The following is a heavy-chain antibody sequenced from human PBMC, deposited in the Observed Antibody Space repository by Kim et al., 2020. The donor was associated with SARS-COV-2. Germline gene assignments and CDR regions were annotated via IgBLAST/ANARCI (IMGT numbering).Heavy chain of an antibody. Sequence: SETLSLTCTVSGGSISSYYWSWIRQPPGKGLEWIGYIYYSGSTNYNPSLKSRVTISVDTSKNQFSLKLSSVTAADTAVYYCASQRMATMYYFDYWGQGTLVTVSS. CDR1: GGSISSYY. CDR3: ASQRMATMYYFDY. D-gene: IGHD5-12*01. J-gene: IGHJ4*02. V-gene: IGHV4-59*13. CDR2: IYYSGST.